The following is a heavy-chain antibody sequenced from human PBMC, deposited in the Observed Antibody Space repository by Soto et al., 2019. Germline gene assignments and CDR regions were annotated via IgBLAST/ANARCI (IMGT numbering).Heavy chain of an antibody. D-gene: IGHD3-22*01. J-gene: IGHJ4*02. CDR1: GGSISSGGYY. V-gene: IGHV4-31*03. CDR3: ARTDYYYDSSGYYPSNPYFDY. CDR2: IYYSGST. Sequence: LSLSCTVSGGSISSGGYYWSWIRQHPGKGLEWIGYIYYSGSTYYNPSLKSRVTISVDTSKNQFSLKLSSVTAADTAVYYCARTDYYYDSSGYYPSNPYFDYWGQGTLVTFSS.